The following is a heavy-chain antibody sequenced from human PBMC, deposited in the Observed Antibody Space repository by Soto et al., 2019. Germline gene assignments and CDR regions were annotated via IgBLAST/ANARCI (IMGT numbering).Heavy chain of an antibody. J-gene: IGHJ4*02. CDR3: ARDMTRTVVPYFDF. CDR2: IIPISGAA. V-gene: IGHV1-69*06. D-gene: IGHD1-7*01. Sequence: SVKVSCKASGGTFSNYVVNWVRQAPGQGLEWMGRIIPISGAANYAQKFQGRVTITADKSTSTSYMELSSLGSEDTAVYYCARDMTRTVVPYFDFWGQGTLVTVSS. CDR1: GGTFSNYV.